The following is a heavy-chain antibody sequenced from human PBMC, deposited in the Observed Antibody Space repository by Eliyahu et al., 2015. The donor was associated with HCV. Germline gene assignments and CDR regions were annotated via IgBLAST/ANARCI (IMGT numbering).Heavy chain of an antibody. CDR1: GGSFSGYY. Sequence: QVQLQQWGAGLLKPSETLSLTCAVYGGSFSGYYWSWIRQPPGKGLEWIGEIQPWGSTHYNPSLKSRVTISVDTSKNQFSLKLSSVTAADTAVYYCARDGLWNRAFDIWGQGTMVTVSS. CDR2: IQPWGST. J-gene: IGHJ3*02. V-gene: IGHV4-34*01. CDR3: ARDGLWNRAFDI. D-gene: IGHD1-1*01.